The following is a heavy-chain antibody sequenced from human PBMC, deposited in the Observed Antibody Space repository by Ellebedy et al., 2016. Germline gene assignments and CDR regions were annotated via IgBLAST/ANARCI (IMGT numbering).Heavy chain of an antibody. D-gene: IGHD3-9*01. J-gene: IGHJ6*02. CDR1: GFTFTSYS. Sequence: GGSLRLSCAASGFTFTSYSMNWVRQAPGKGLEWVSSITSTSTYIYYADSVKGRFTISRDNAKNSLFLQMYSLRAEDTAVYYCARDLNYDLLTGEPYFYYGMDVWGQGTTVTVSS. V-gene: IGHV3-21*01. CDR3: ARDLNYDLLTGEPYFYYGMDV. CDR2: ITSTSTYI.